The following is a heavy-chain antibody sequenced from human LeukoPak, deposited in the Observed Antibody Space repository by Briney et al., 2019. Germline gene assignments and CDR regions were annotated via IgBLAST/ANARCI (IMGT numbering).Heavy chain of an antibody. CDR1: GFTFSDYY. Sequence: GGSLRLSCAASGFTFSDYYMSWIRQAPGKGLEWVSYISSSSYTNYADSVKGRFTISRDNAKNSLYLQMNSLRAEDTAVYYCARDLGYCSGGGCSEENWFDPWGQGTLVTVSS. CDR2: ISSSSYT. D-gene: IGHD2-15*01. J-gene: IGHJ5*02. CDR3: ARDLGYCSGGGCSEENWFDP. V-gene: IGHV3-11*06.